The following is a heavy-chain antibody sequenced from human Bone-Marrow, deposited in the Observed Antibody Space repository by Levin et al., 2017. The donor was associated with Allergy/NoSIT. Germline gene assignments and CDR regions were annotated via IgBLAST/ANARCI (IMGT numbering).Heavy chain of an antibody. J-gene: IGHJ6*01. CDR3: VKDPGLHYLLGAGDL. V-gene: IGHV3-30*18. CDR1: GFTFSHYG. D-gene: IGHD1-26*01. CDR2: ISSDGANE. Sequence: PGGSLRLSCAASGFTFSHYGMHWVRQPPGKGLEWVAIISSDGANEFYSDSVKGRFTISRDNSKNTVHLEMNRLGVEDTALYYCVKDPGLHYLLGAGDLWGQGTTVSVSS.